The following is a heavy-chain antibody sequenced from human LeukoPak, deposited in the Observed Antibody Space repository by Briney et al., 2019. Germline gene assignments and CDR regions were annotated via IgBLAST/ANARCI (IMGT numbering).Heavy chain of an antibody. CDR3: AKGTIPSSTFDC. CDR1: GFTFSSYG. D-gene: IGHD6-6*01. V-gene: IGHV3-23*01. CDR2: ISGDAGRT. Sequence: GGSLRLSCAASGFTFSSYGMHWVRQAPGKGLEWVSCISGDAGRTYYADSVKGRFTISRDNSKNTLYLQINSLRAEDTAVYFCAKGTIPSSTFDCWGQGTLVTVSS. J-gene: IGHJ4*02.